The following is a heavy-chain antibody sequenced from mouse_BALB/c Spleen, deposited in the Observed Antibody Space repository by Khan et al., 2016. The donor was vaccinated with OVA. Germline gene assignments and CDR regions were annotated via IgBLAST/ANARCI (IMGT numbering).Heavy chain of an antibody. Sequence: EVELVESGGGLVQPGGSRKLSCAASGFTFIDYGMAWVRQTPGKGPEWIAFISSVAYSIYYADTVTGRFPISRENAKNTLYLEMSGLRSDDTAMYYCARGGFDYWGQGTLVTVAA. V-gene: IGHV5-15*02. CDR2: ISSVAYSI. CDR1: GFTFIDYG. J-gene: IGHJ3*01. CDR3: ARGGFDY.